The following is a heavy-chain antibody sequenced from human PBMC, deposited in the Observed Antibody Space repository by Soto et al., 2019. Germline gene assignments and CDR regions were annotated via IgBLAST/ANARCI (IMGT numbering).Heavy chain of an antibody. CDR1: GYTFINYG. Sequence: GASVKVSCKASGYTFINYGISWVRQAPGQGLEWLGWISPNNGHTKYARKFQDRITMTTDTSTTTAYLELRSLRSDDTAVYFCARDQLHFVDYYFENWGQGALVTVSS. D-gene: IGHD2-21*01. J-gene: IGHJ4*02. CDR3: ARDQLHFVDYYFEN. V-gene: IGHV1-18*01. CDR2: ISPNNGHT.